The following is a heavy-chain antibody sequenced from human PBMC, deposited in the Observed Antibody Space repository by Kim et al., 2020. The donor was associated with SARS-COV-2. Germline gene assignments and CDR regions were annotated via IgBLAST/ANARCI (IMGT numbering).Heavy chain of an antibody. CDR2: IYYSGST. CDR3: ARHPELIVGATGAFDI. V-gene: IGHV4-39*01. D-gene: IGHD1-26*01. Sequence: SETLSLTCTVSGGSISSSSYYWGWIRQPPGKGLEWIGSIYYSGSTYYNPSLKSRVTISVDTSKNQFSLKLSSVTAADTAVYYCARHPELIVGATGAFDIWGQGTMVTVSS. CDR1: GGSISSSSYY. J-gene: IGHJ3*02.